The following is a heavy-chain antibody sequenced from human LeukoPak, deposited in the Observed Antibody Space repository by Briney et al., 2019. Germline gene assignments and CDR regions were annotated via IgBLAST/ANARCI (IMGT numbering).Heavy chain of an antibody. CDR2: ISYDGSNK. J-gene: IGHJ4*02. CDR3: AKEQYSSSPFDY. D-gene: IGHD6-6*01. Sequence: PGRSLRLSCAASGFTFSSYGMHWVRQAPGKGLEWVAVISYDGSNKYYADSVKGRFTISRDNSKNTLYLQMSSLRAEDTAVYYCAKEQYSSSPFDYWGQGTLVTVSS. V-gene: IGHV3-30*18. CDR1: GFTFSSYG.